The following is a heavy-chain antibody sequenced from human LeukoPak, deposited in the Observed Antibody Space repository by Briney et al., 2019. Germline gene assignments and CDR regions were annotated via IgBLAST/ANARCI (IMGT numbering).Heavy chain of an antibody. CDR2: ISGNYGST. V-gene: IGHV3-23*01. Sequence: GGALRLSCAASGFTFSSNAMSWVRQAPGKGLEWVSTISGNYGSTYYADSVKGRFTISRDNFKNTVFLRMNSLRAEDTAVYYCAKVVLLLTASDAFDFWGQGTKVTVSS. D-gene: IGHD2-21*02. CDR1: GFTFSSNA. CDR3: AKVVLLLTASDAFDF. J-gene: IGHJ3*01.